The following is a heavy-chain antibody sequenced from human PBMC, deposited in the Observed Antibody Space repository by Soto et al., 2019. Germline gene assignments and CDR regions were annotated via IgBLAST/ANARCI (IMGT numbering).Heavy chain of an antibody. V-gene: IGHV3-30-3*01. J-gene: IGHJ6*02. Sequence: GGSLRLSCAASGFTFSIYAMHWVRQAPGKGLEWVAVISYDGSNKYYADSVKGRFTISRDNSKNTLYLQMNSLRAEDTAVYYCARDRGLGTAMVPYYYYYGMDVWGQGTTVTVSS. CDR3: ARDRGLGTAMVPYYYYYGMDV. CDR1: GFTFSIYA. CDR2: ISYDGSNK. D-gene: IGHD5-18*01.